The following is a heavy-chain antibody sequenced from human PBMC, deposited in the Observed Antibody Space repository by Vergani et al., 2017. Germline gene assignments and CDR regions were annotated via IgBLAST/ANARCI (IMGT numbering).Heavy chain of an antibody. CDR3: ARDAPFDYYDSSGHDY. Sequence: VQLVESGGGLVQPGGSLRLSCAASGFTFSSYSMNWVRQAPGKGLEWVSSISSSSSYIYYADSVKGRFTISRDNAKNSLYLQMNSLRAEDTAVYYCARDAPFDYYDSSGHDYWGQGTLVTVSS. V-gene: IGHV3-21*01. CDR2: ISSSSSYI. D-gene: IGHD3-22*01. CDR1: GFTFSSYS. J-gene: IGHJ4*02.